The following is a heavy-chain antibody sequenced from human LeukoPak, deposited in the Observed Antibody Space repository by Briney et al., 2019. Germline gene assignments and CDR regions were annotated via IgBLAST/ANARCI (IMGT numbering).Heavy chain of an antibody. CDR1: GGSISRGGYY. J-gene: IGHJ5*02. CDR3: ARLPSTAINWFDP. D-gene: IGHD2-2*01. Sequence: ASQTLSLTCAVSGGSISRGGYYWSWIRHHPGKGLEWIGYIYYSGSTYYNPSLKSRVTISVDTSKNQFSLKLSSVTAADTAVYYCARLPSTAINWFDPWGQGTLVTVSS. V-gene: IGHV4-31*11. CDR2: IYYSGST.